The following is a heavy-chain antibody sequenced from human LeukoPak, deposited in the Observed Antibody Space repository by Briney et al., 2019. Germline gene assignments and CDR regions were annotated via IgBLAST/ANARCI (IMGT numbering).Heavy chain of an antibody. CDR2: IRSKAYGGTT. CDR3: TRVEATMIVVVITTGDY. D-gene: IGHD3-22*01. V-gene: IGHV3-49*03. J-gene: IGHJ4*02. Sequence: GGSLRLSCTASGFTHGYYAMSLFRQAPGKGLEWVGFIRSKAYGGTTEYAASVKGRFTISRDDSKSIAYLQMNSLKTEDTAVYYCTRVEATMIVVVITTGDYWGQGTLVTVSS. CDR1: GFTHGYYA.